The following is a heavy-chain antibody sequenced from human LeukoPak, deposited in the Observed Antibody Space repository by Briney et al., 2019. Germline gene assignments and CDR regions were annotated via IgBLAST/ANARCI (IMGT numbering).Heavy chain of an antibody. J-gene: IGHJ4*02. Sequence: SETLSLTCTVSGVSISSGNYYWSWIRQPAGKGLEWIGHIYTSGSTNYNPSLKSRVTISVDTSKNQFSLKLSSVTAADTAVYYCAREGYDSLWGQGTLVTVSS. CDR3: AREGYDSL. CDR1: GVSISSGNYY. V-gene: IGHV4-61*09. CDR2: IYTSGST. D-gene: IGHD3-3*01.